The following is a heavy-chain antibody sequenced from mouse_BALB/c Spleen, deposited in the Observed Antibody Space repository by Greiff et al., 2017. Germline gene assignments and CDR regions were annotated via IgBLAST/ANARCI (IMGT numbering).Heavy chain of an antibody. CDR1: GYSITSDYA. J-gene: IGHJ1*01. CDR3: ARIRRTLYWYFDV. Sequence: EVKLLESGPGLVKPSQSLSLTCTVTGYSITSDYAWNWIRQFPGNKLEWMGYISYSGSTSYNPSLKSRISITRDTSKNQFFLQLNSVTTEDTATYYCARIRRTLYWYFDVWGAGTTVTVAS. CDR2: ISYSGST. V-gene: IGHV3-2*02. D-gene: IGHD2-12*01.